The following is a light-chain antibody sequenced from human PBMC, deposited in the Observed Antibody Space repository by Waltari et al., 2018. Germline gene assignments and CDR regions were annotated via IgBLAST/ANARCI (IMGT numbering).Light chain of an antibody. CDR2: ETY. CDR1: QSVGKY. Sequence: EIMLTQSPGTLSLSPGERATLSCRASQSVGKYLAWYQQRPGQAPRLLIYETYRRATGTPDRFSGSGSGTDFSLTISRLEPEDFAVYYCQKYESLPATFGQGTTVEIK. V-gene: IGKV3-20*01. CDR3: QKYESLPAT. J-gene: IGKJ1*01.